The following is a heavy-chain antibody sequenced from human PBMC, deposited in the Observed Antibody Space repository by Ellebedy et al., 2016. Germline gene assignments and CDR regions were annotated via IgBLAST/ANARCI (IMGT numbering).Heavy chain of an antibody. J-gene: IGHJ6*03. D-gene: IGHD3-22*01. CDR1: GDSISDRHAF. V-gene: IGHV4-39*07. CDR3: ARVFFVSDTSSYSYGNYYMDV. CDR2: IHFSGRT. Sequence: SETLSLTCTVSGDSISDRHAFWGWFRQPPGKGLEWIGNIHFSGRTYYTPSLQSPVTISVDTSKNQFSLRLGSVTAADTAVYYCARVFFVSDTSSYSYGNYYMDVWGKGTTVTVSS.